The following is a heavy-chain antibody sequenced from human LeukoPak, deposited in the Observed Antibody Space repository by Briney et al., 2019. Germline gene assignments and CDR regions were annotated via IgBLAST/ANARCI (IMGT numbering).Heavy chain of an antibody. CDR1: GFTFSSYW. D-gene: IGHD2-21*01. CDR3: ASLVIAIPNDY. J-gene: IGHJ4*02. V-gene: IGHV3-74*01. Sequence: GGSLRLSCAASGFTFSSYWMHWVRQAPGKGQVWVSRINSDGSSTSYADSVKGRFTISRDNAKNTLYLQMNSLRAEDTAVYYCASLVIAIPNDYWGQGTLVTVSS. CDR2: INSDGSST.